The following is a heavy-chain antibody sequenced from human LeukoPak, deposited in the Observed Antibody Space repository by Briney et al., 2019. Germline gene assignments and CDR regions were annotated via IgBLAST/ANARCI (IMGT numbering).Heavy chain of an antibody. CDR3: AREERWLPSGVFDY. J-gene: IGHJ4*02. V-gene: IGHV3-64*01. CDR2: IRSTGDST. D-gene: IGHD5-24*01. CDR1: GFTFSNFA. Sequence: GGSLRLSCAASGFTFSNFAIHWVRQAPGKGLEFVSGIRSTGDSTYYANSAKGRFTISRDNSKNTLHLQMVSLRAEDMAVYYCAREERWLPSGVFDYWGQGTLVTVSS.